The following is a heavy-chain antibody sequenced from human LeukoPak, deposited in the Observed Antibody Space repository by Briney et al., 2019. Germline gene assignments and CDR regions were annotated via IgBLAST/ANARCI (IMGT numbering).Heavy chain of an antibody. J-gene: IGHJ6*03. CDR2: INWNGGST. Sequence: GGSLRLSCAASGFKFDVYGMSWVRQGPGKGLEWVSGINWNGGSTRYADSVKGRFTISRDNAKASLFLQMNSLRDEDTAFYYCARPMAPRYYYMDVWGKGTTVTVSS. D-gene: IGHD2-8*01. CDR3: ARPMAPRYYYMDV. CDR1: GFKFDVYG. V-gene: IGHV3-20*04.